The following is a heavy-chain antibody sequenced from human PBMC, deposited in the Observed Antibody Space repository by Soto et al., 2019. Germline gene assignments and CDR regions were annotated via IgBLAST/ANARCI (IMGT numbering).Heavy chain of an antibody. V-gene: IGHV3-15*07. J-gene: IGHJ4*01. CDR1: GFTFITAW. D-gene: IGHD2-15*01. Sequence: GGSLRLSCAASGFTFITAWMNWVRQAPGKGLEWVGRIKSKNDGGTTDYAAPVKGRFTISRDDSKNTVYLQMNSLRTEDTALYYCAADLPGHGGGYEFDYWGQGTPVT. CDR3: AADLPGHGGGYEFDY. CDR2: IKSKNDGGTT.